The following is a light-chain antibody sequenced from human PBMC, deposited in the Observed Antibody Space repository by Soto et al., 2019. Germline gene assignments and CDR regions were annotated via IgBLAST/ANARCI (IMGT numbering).Light chain of an antibody. CDR2: GAS. CDR1: QSVNSR. V-gene: IGKV3D-15*01. Sequence: EIVLTQSPGTLSLSPGERATLSCRASQSVNSRLAWYQHKPGQAPRLLISGASSRATGIPDRFSGSGSATDFTLTISSLQSEDFAVYYCQQYNNWWTFGQGTKVDIK. J-gene: IGKJ1*01. CDR3: QQYNNWWT.